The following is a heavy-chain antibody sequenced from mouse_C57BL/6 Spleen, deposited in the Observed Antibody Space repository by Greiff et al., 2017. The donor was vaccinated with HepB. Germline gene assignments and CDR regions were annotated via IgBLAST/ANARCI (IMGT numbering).Heavy chain of an antibody. CDR2: INPNNGGT. CDR1: GYTFTDYY. Sequence: EVQLQQSGPELVKPGASVKISCKASGYTFTDYYMNWVKQSHGKSLEWIGDINPNNGGTSYNQKFKGKATLTVDKSSSTAYMELRSLTSEDSAVYYCERYGLLRGLGYAMDYWGQGTSVTVSS. J-gene: IGHJ4*01. V-gene: IGHV1-26*01. D-gene: IGHD2-3*01. CDR3: ERYGLLRGLGYAMDY.